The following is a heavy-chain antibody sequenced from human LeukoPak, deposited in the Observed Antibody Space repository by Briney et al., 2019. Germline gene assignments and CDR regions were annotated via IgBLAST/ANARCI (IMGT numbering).Heavy chain of an antibody. V-gene: IGHV3-33*06. J-gene: IGHJ4*02. CDR1: GFTFSSYG. D-gene: IGHD1-26*01. Sequence: PGRSLRLSCAASGFTFSSYGMHWVRQAPGKGLEWVAVIWYDGSNKYYADSVKGRFTISRDNSKNTLYLQMNSLRAEDTAVYYCAKDLAIFSGSYYYWGQGTLVTVSS. CDR3: AKDLAIFSGSYYY. CDR2: IWYDGSNK.